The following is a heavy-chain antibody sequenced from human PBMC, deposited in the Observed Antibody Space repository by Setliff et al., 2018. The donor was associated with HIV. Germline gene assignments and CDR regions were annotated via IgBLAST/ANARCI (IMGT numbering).Heavy chain of an antibody. D-gene: IGHD6-13*01. V-gene: IGHV4-59*11. Sequence: SETLSLTCTVSGGSISSHYWSWIRQPPGKGLEWIGSIYYSGSTNYNPSLKSRVTISVDTSKNQFSLKLSSVTAADTAVYYCARDFGGVRVEKQQLPNWFDPWGQGTLVTVSS. CDR3: ARDFGGVRVEKQQLPNWFDP. CDR1: GGSISSHY. J-gene: IGHJ5*02. CDR2: IYYSGST.